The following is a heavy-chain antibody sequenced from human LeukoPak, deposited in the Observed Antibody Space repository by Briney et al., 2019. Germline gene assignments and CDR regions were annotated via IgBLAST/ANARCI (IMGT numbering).Heavy chain of an antibody. Sequence: ASVKVSCKASGYTFTGYYMHWVRQAPGQGLEWMGRINPNSGGTNYAQKFQGRVTMTRDTSISTAYMELSRLRPDDTAVYYCAREDYVWGSYRPNAFDIWGQGTMVTVSS. CDR1: GYTFTGYY. CDR2: INPNSGGT. J-gene: IGHJ3*02. D-gene: IGHD3-16*02. CDR3: AREDYVWGSYRPNAFDI. V-gene: IGHV1-2*06.